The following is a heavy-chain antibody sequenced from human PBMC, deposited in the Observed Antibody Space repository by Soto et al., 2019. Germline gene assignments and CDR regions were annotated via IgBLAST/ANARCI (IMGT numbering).Heavy chain of an antibody. J-gene: IGHJ5*02. Sequence: ASVKGSCKASGYTFTRYDINWVRQATGQGLEWMGWMNPNSGNTGYAQKFQGRVTMTRNTSISTAYMELSSLRSEDTAVYYCAREGDYSGYDFDPWGQGTLVTVSS. V-gene: IGHV1-8*01. CDR1: GYTFTRYD. CDR3: AREGDYSGYDFDP. D-gene: IGHD5-12*01. CDR2: MNPNSGNT.